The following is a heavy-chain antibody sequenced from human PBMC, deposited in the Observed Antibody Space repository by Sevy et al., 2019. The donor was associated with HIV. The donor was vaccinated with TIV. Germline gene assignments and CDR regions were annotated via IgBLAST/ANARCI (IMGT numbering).Heavy chain of an antibody. J-gene: IGHJ5*02. V-gene: IGHV3-74*01. CDR2: INPDGSIT. Sequence: GGSLRLSCVASGFTFDTYWMQWVRQAPGKGLVWVSRINPDGSITSYADAVKGRFTISRDNAKNTLYLQMNSLRAEDTAVYYCAKAGYYYDSSGYNWFDPWGQGTLVTVSS. CDR3: AKAGYYYDSSGYNWFDP. D-gene: IGHD3-22*01. CDR1: GFTFDTYW.